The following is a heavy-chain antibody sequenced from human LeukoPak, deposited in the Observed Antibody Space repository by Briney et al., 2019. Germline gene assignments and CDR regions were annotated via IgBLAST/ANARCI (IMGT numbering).Heavy chain of an antibody. D-gene: IGHD1-14*01. CDR1: GFTFSSYA. Sequence: GGSLRLSCAASGFTFSSYAMSWVRQAPGKGLEWVSAISGSGGSTYYVDSVKGRFTISRDKSKNTLYLQMNSLRAEDTAVYYCAKQTGYYYYYYMDVWGKGTTVTVSS. V-gene: IGHV3-23*01. CDR2: ISGSGGST. J-gene: IGHJ6*03. CDR3: AKQTGYYYYYYMDV.